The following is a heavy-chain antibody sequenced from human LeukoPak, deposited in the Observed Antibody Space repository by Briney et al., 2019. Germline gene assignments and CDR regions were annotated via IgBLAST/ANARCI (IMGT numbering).Heavy chain of an antibody. D-gene: IGHD6-19*01. J-gene: IGHJ4*02. CDR1: VFTFSAYT. CDR3: ARALAVSGPYYFDC. V-gene: IGHV3-21*01. Sequence: GGSLRLSCAASVFTFSAYTMNWVRQAPGKGLEWVSSIGSVTTYIYYADSVKGRFTISRDNAQNTLSLQMNSLSAADTAVYYCARALAVSGPYYFDCWVQGTLVTVSS. CDR2: IGSVTTYI.